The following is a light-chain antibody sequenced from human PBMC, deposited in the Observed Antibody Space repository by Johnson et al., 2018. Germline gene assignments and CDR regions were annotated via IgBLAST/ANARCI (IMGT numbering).Light chain of an antibody. Sequence: QSVLTQPPSVSAAPGQKVTISCSGSSSNIGNNYVSWYQQLPGTAPKLLIYENNKRPSGIPDRFSGSKSGTSATLGITGLQTGVEADYYCGTCDINLIAGNGFRTGTHVTVL. CDR2: ENN. J-gene: IGLJ1*01. CDR1: SSNIGNNY. CDR3: GTCDINLIAGNG. V-gene: IGLV1-51*02.